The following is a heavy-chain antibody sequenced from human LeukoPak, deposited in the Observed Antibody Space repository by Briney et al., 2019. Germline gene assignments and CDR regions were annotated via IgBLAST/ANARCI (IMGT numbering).Heavy chain of an antibody. Sequence: GGSLRLSCAASGFTFSSYAMHWVRQAPGKGLEWVAVISYDGSDKYYADSVKGRFTISRDNSKNTLYLQMNSLRAEDTAVYYCANSPRILWFDPWGQGTLVTVSS. CDR2: ISYDGSDK. V-gene: IGHV3-30-3*01. D-gene: IGHD3-3*01. CDR1: GFTFSSYA. CDR3: ANSPRILWFDP. J-gene: IGHJ5*02.